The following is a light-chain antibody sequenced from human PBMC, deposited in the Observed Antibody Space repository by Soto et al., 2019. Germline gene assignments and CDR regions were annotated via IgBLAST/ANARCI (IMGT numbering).Light chain of an antibody. CDR1: NSDVGGYNY. Sequence: QSALTQPRSVSGSPGQAVTFSCTGTNSDVGGYNYVSWYQQHPDKAPKLMIYDVSKRPSGVPDRFSGSKSGNTASLTISGLQAEDEADYFCSSFAGSYTHVFGTGTKLTVL. V-gene: IGLV2-11*01. CDR3: SSFAGSYTHV. J-gene: IGLJ1*01. CDR2: DVS.